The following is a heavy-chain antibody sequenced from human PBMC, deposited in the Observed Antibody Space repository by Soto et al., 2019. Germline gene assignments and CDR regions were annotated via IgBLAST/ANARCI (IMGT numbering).Heavy chain of an antibody. CDR1: GFTFNNYA. CDR3: AKGRGGSGSRTPRVDF. Sequence: EVQLLESGGGLVQPGGSLRLSCAASGFTFNNYAMTWVRQAPGKGLEWVSAISGGGDTTSYADSVKGRFTVSRDGSKNTLELQMRSLRAEDTALYYCAKGRGGSGSRTPRVDFWGQGTLVTVSS. D-gene: IGHD3-10*01. J-gene: IGHJ4*02. CDR2: ISGGGDTT. V-gene: IGHV3-23*01.